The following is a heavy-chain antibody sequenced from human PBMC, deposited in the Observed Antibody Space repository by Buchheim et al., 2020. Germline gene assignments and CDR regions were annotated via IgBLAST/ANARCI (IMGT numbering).Heavy chain of an antibody. D-gene: IGHD6-19*01. CDR1: GFSFSSYG. V-gene: IGHV3-23*01. Sequence: EVQLLESGGGLAQPGGSLRLSCAASGFSFSSYGMSWVRQAPRKGLEWVSGISGSGYSIQYADSVKGRFTISRDNSKNTLYLQMNSLRAEDTAVYYCAKQSSSGWSHDFDYWGQGTL. J-gene: IGHJ4*02. CDR3: AKQSSSGWSHDFDY. CDR2: ISGSGYSI.